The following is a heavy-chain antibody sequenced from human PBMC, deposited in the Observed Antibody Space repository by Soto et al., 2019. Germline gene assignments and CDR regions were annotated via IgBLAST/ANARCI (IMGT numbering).Heavy chain of an antibody. V-gene: IGHV3-33*01. D-gene: IGHD1-7*01. J-gene: IGHJ6*02. CDR2: IWYDGSNK. CDR1: GFTFSSYG. Sequence: QVQLVESGGGVVQPGRSLRLSCAASGFTFSSYGMHWVRQAPGKGLEWVAVIWYDGSNKYYADSVKGRFTISRDNSKNTLYLQMNRLRAEDTAVYYCARDLGLPSYYYYGMDVWGQGTTVTVSS. CDR3: ARDLGLPSYYYYGMDV.